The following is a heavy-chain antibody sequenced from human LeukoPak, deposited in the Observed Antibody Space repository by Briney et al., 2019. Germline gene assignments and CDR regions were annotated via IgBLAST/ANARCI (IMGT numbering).Heavy chain of an antibody. CDR1: GGTFSSYA. J-gene: IGHJ5*02. Sequence: SVKVSCKASGGTFSSYAISWVRQAPGQGLEWMGGIIPIFGTANYAQKFQGRVTITTDESTSTAYMELRSLRSDDTAVYYCARESLYYGGPLDPWGQGTLVTVSS. D-gene: IGHD3-10*01. CDR3: ARESLYYGGPLDP. V-gene: IGHV1-69*05. CDR2: IIPIFGTA.